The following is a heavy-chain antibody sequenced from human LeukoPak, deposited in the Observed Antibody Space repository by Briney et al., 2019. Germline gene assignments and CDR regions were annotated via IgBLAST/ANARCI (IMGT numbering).Heavy chain of an antibody. CDR3: ARGQYFDF. CDR2: ISAYNGDT. CDR1: GYIFTSYG. V-gene: IGHV1-18*01. Sequence: ASVKVSCKASGYIFTSYGISWVRQAPGQGLEWMGWISAYNGDTKYAQNLQGRVAMTTDTSTSTAYMELRSLRSDDTAVYYCARGQYFDFWGQGALVTVSS. J-gene: IGHJ4*02.